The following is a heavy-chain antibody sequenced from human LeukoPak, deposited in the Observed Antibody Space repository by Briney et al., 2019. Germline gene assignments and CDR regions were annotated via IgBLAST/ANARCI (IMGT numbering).Heavy chain of an antibody. Sequence: PGGSLRLSCAASGFRFSAYALSWVRQAPGKGLEWVSNISGGGGSTFYADSVKGRFTISRDNSNNTLYLQMYSLRAEDSATYYCAPPLHYYDDGYDFWGQGTLVTVSS. V-gene: IGHV3-23*01. CDR1: GFRFSAYA. D-gene: IGHD3-22*01. CDR2: ISGGGGST. CDR3: APPLHYYDDGYDF. J-gene: IGHJ4*02.